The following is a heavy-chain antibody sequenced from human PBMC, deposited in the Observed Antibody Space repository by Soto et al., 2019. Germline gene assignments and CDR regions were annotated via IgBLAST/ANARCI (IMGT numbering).Heavy chain of an antibody. CDR2: IYYSGST. CDR1: GGSISSGDYY. CDR3: AREGSSSWYYFDY. D-gene: IGHD6-13*01. V-gene: IGHV4-31*03. J-gene: IGHJ4*02. Sequence: PSETLSLTCTVSGGSISSGDYYWSWIRQHPGKGLEWIGYIYYSGSTYYNPSLKSRVTISVDTSKNQFSLKLSSVTAADTAVYYCAREGSSSWYYFDYWGQGTQVTVSS.